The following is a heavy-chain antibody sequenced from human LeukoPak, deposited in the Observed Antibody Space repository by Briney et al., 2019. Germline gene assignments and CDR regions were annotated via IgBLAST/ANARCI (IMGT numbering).Heavy chain of an antibody. Sequence: GESLKISCKASGYSFTNYWIGWVRQMPGKGLEWMGIIYPDDSDARHSPSFQGQVTISADKSISTAYLQWSSLKASDTAMYYCARPPPFWGSRFPGDYWGREPLVTVPS. CDR3: ARPPPFWGSRFPGDY. V-gene: IGHV5-51*01. J-gene: IGHJ4*02. CDR2: IYPDDSDA. D-gene: IGHD3-16*01. CDR1: GYSFTNYW.